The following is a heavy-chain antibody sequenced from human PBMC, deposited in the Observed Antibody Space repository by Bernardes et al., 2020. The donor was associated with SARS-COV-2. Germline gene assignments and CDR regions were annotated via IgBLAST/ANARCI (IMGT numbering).Heavy chain of an antibody. CDR3: ATCRDGYPNWFDP. CDR2: INHGGNT. CDR1: GGSFSAYY. V-gene: IGHV4-34*01. J-gene: IGHJ5*02. D-gene: IGHD5-12*01. Sequence: TLSPTFAVYGGSFSAYYWSWIRQPPGKGLEWIGEINHGGNTNYNPSLKSRVTISVDTSKNQFSLKVRSVTAADTAVYYCATCRDGYPNWFDPWGQGTLVTVSS.